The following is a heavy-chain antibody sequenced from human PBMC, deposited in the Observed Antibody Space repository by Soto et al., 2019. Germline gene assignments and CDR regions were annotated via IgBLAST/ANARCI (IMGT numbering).Heavy chain of an antibody. Sequence: PSETLSLTCTVSDGSISSADYYWGWIRQPPGKGLEWIGSIYYSGSTYYNPSLKSRVTISVDTSKSQFSLNLSSVTAADTAVYFCARLSYYGASAIFYFDYWGLGTLVTVSS. V-gene: IGHV4-39*01. CDR1: DGSISSADYY. CDR3: ARLSYYGASAIFYFDY. CDR2: IYYSGST. J-gene: IGHJ4*02. D-gene: IGHD3-10*01.